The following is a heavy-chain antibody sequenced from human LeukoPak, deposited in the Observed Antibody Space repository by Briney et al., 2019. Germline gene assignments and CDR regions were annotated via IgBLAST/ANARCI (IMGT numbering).Heavy chain of an antibody. CDR1: GASISSSSRAAYFF. D-gene: IGHD3-16*01. Sequence: SRTLSLTCTVSGASISSSSRAAYFFWGWIRQAPGKGLDWIGSIDYSGNTYYNPSLKTRATITEDTPKNQFSLSLRSVTAADTAVYYCARPLYDSWECFDPWGQGTLITVS. CDR3: ARPLYDSWECFDP. V-gene: IGHV4-39*01. J-gene: IGHJ5*02. CDR2: IDYSGNT.